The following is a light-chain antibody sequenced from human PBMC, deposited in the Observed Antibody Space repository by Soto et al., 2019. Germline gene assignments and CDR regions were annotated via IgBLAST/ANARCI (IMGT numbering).Light chain of an antibody. J-gene: IGLJ1*01. Sequence: QSALTQPASVSGSPGQSITISCTGTSSDVGGYNYVSWYQQHPGKAPKLMIYDVSNRPSGVSDRFSGSKSDNTASLTISGLLAEDEADYYCSSYTSSSTLYVLGTGPKVTVL. CDR3: SSYTSSSTLYV. CDR2: DVS. V-gene: IGLV2-14*01. CDR1: SSDVGGYNY.